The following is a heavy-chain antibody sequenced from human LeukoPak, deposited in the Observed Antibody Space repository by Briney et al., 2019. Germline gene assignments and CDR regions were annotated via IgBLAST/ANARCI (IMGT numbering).Heavy chain of an antibody. J-gene: IGHJ3*02. CDR1: GFTVSSNY. CDR3: AREGSYYSDAFDI. V-gene: IGHV3-48*03. Sequence: GGSLRLSCAASGFTVSSNYMNWVRQAPGKGLEWVSYISSSGSTIYYADSVKGRFTISRDNAKNSLYLQMNSLRAEDTAVYYCAREGSYYSDAFDIWGQGTMVTVSS. CDR2: ISSSGSTI. D-gene: IGHD1-26*01.